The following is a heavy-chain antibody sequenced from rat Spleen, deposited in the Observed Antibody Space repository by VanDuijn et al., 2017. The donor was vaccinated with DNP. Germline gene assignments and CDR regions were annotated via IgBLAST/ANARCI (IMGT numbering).Heavy chain of an antibody. Sequence: EVQLVESGGGLVQPGRSLKLSCAASGFTFSKYGMAWVRQAPAKGLEWVATISGSGGSTYYRDSVKGRFTISRDNAQSTLDLQMNSLRSEDTATYYCTTAHMRGSSILFAYWGQGTLVTVSS. CDR1: GFTFSKYG. CDR3: TTAHMRGSSILFAY. D-gene: IGHD1-11*01. V-gene: IGHV5-27*01. J-gene: IGHJ3*01. CDR2: ISGSGGST.